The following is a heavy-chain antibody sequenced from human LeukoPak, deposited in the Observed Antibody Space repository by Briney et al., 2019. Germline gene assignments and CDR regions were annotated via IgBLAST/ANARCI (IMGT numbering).Heavy chain of an antibody. J-gene: IGHJ4*02. CDR3: ARDRCSSTSCYRFDY. Sequence: SETLSLTCTVSGGSISSGSYYWSWIRQPAGKGLEWIGRIYTSGSTNYNPSLKSRVTISVDTSKNQFSLKLSSVTAADTAVYYCARDRCSSTSCYRFDYWGQGTLVTVSS. D-gene: IGHD2-2*02. CDR1: GGSISSGSYY. V-gene: IGHV4-61*02. CDR2: IYTSGST.